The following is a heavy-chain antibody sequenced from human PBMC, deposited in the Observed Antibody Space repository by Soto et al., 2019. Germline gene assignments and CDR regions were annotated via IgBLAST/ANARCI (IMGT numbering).Heavy chain of an antibody. D-gene: IGHD3-10*01. CDR3: AKGRKGRGINPLYYYGMDV. Sequence: GGSLRLSCAASGFTFSSYAMSWVRQAPGKGLEWVSAISGSGGSTYYADSVKGRFTISRDNSKNTLYLQMNSLRAEDTAVYYCAKGRKGRGINPLYYYGMDVWGQGTTVTVSS. CDR1: GFTFSSYA. CDR2: ISGSGGST. V-gene: IGHV3-23*01. J-gene: IGHJ6*02.